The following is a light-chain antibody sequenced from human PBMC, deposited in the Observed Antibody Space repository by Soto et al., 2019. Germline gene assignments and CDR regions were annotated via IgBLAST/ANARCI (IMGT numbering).Light chain of an antibody. J-gene: IGKJ4*01. Sequence: DIQMTQSPSSLSASVGDSVTITCRASQGISNYLAWSQQKPGKAPESLIYGASTLLSGVPSRFSGSGSGTDFTVIISSMQRVDLATYYCQHYESYPLTFGGGTRVENK. CDR3: QHYESYPLT. CDR2: GAS. CDR1: QGISNY. V-gene: IGKV1-16*01.